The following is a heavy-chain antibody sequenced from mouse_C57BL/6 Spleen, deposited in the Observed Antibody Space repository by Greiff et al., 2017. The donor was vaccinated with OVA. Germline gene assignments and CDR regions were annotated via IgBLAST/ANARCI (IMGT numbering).Heavy chain of an antibody. J-gene: IGHJ2*01. D-gene: IGHD4-1*01. CDR3: AREELGPFDY. CDR1: GYSITSGYY. V-gene: IGHV3-6*01. Sequence: EVQVVESGPGLVKPSQSLSLTCSVTGYSITSGYYWNWIRQFPGNKLEWMGYISYDGSNNYNPSLKNRISITRDTSKNQFFLKLNSVTTEDTATYYCAREELGPFDYWGQGTTLTVSS. CDR2: ISYDGSN.